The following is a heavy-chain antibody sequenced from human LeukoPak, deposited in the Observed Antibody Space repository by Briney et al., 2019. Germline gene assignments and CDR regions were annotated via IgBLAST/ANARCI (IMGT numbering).Heavy chain of an antibody. D-gene: IGHD6-13*01. Sequence: GGSLRLSCAASEFTFSSYWMSWVRQAPGKGLEWVAVISYDGSNKYYADSVKGRFTISRDNSKNTLYLQMNSLRAEDTAVYYCAKVRIAAAGRGYYYGMDVWGQGTTVTVSS. CDR2: ISYDGSNK. V-gene: IGHV3-30*18. CDR1: EFTFSSYW. CDR3: AKVRIAAAGRGYYYGMDV. J-gene: IGHJ6*02.